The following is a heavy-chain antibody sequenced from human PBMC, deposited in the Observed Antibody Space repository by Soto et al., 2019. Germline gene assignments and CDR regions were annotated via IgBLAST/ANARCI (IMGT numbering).Heavy chain of an antibody. Sequence: ASVKVSCKASGGTFSSYTIVWVRQAPGQGLEWMGRIIPILGIANYAQKFQGRVTITADKSTSTAYMELSSLRSEDTAVYYCARAAVADKIYFDYWGQGTLVTVSS. V-gene: IGHV1-69*02. CDR1: GGTFSSYT. D-gene: IGHD6-19*01. CDR2: IIPILGIA. CDR3: ARAAVADKIYFDY. J-gene: IGHJ4*02.